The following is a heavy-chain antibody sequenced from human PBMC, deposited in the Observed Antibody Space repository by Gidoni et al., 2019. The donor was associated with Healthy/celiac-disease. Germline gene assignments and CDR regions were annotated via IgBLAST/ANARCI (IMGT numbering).Heavy chain of an antibody. Sequence: EVQLVESGGGLVQPGGSLSLSCAASGFTFSSYAMSWVRQAPGKGLGWVSAISGSGGSTYYADSVKGRFTISRDNSKNTLYLQMNSLRAEDTAVYYCAKHKLGYDSSGDSAPFDYWGQGTLVTVSS. CDR2: ISGSGGST. V-gene: IGHV3-23*04. CDR1: GFTFSSYA. D-gene: IGHD3-22*01. CDR3: AKHKLGYDSSGDSAPFDY. J-gene: IGHJ4*02.